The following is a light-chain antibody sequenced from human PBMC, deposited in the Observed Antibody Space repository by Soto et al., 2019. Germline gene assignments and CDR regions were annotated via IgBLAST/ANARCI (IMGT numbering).Light chain of an antibody. Sequence: DIQMTQSPSTLSASVGDRVTITCRASQSISSWLAWYQQKPGKAPKLLIYDASSLESGVPSRFSGSGSGTEFTHTISSLQPDDFATNYCQQYNSYSWTFGQGTKVEIK. CDR3: QQYNSYSWT. V-gene: IGKV1-5*01. J-gene: IGKJ1*01. CDR1: QSISSW. CDR2: DAS.